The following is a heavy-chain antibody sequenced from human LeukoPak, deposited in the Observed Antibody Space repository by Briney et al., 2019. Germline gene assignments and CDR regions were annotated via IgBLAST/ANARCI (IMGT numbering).Heavy chain of an antibody. CDR2: IYPGDSDT. D-gene: IGHD2-15*01. Sequence: PGESLKISCKGSGYSFTNYWIGWVRQMPGKGLEWMGFIYPGDSDTRYSPSFQGQVIMSADKSISTAYLQWSSLKASDTAMYYCATMGCGGSCSYGMDVWGQGTTVTVSS. J-gene: IGHJ6*02. CDR3: ATMGCGGSCSYGMDV. V-gene: IGHV5-51*01. CDR1: GYSFTNYW.